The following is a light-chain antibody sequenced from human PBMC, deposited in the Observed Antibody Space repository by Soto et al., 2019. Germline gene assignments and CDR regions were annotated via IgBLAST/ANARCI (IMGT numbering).Light chain of an antibody. CDR2: KAS. V-gene: IGKV1-5*03. Sequence: DIQMTQSPSTLSASVGDRVTITCRGSQSISSWLAWYQQKPGKAPKLLIYKASSLESWVPSRFSGSGSGTEFTLTISSLQPDDFATYYCQQYNSYSNTFGQGTKLEIK. CDR3: QQYNSYSNT. J-gene: IGKJ2*01. CDR1: QSISSW.